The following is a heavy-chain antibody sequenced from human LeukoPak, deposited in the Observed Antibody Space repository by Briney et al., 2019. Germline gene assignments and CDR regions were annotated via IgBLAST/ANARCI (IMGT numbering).Heavy chain of an antibody. Sequence: PSETLSLTCTVSGGSISSYYWSWIRQPPGKGLEWIGYIYYSGSTNYNPSLKSRVTISVDTSKNQFSLKLSSVTAADTAVYYCARDKWDGGSYRTGDAFDIWGQGTMVTVSS. CDR2: IYYSGST. D-gene: IGHD1-26*01. CDR3: ARDKWDGGSYRTGDAFDI. CDR1: GGSISSYY. J-gene: IGHJ3*02. V-gene: IGHV4-59*01.